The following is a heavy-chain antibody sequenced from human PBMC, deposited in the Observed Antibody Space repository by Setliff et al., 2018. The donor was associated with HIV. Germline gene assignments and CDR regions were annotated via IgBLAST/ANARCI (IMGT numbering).Heavy chain of an antibody. Sequence: SETLSLTCTVSGGSIRSGAYYWNWIRQSAGKGLEWIGHFYGTASANYSPSLKSRLTISVDTWENEVSLKLSSVTAADTAIYYCARGDQLGLDIWGQGTKVTVSS. J-gene: IGHJ3*02. CDR3: ARGDQLGLDI. CDR2: FYGTASA. CDR1: GGSIRSGAYY. D-gene: IGHD3-3*02. V-gene: IGHV4-61*09.